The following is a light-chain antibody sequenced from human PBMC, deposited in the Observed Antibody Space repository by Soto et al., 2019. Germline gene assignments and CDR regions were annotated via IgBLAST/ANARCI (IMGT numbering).Light chain of an antibody. CDR2: EVS. CDR3: SSYAGSRGYV. Sequence: QSALTQPPSASGSPGQSVTISCTGTSSDVGGYNYVSWYQQHPGKAPKLMIYEVSKRPSRVPDRFSGSKSGNTASLTVSGLQAEDEADYYCSSYAGSRGYVFGTGTKLTVL. CDR1: SSDVGGYNY. J-gene: IGLJ1*01. V-gene: IGLV2-8*01.